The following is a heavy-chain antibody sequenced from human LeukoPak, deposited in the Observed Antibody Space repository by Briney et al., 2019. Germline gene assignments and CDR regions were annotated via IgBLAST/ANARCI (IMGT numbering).Heavy chain of an antibody. CDR2: IYPGDSDT. D-gene: IGHD3-3*01. V-gene: IGHV5-51*01. Sequence: GESLKISCKGSGYSFTSYWIGWVRQMPGKGLEWMGIIYPGDSDTRYSPSFQGQVTLPADKSISTAYLQWSSLKASDTAMYHCAGRHDFWSGRYYMDVWGKGTTVTVSS. CDR1: GYSFTSYW. J-gene: IGHJ6*03. CDR3: AGRHDFWSGRYYMDV.